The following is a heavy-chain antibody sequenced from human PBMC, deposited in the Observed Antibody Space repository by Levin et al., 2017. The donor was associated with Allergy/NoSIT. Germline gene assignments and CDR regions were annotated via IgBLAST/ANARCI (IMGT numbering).Heavy chain of an antibody. J-gene: IGHJ5*02. D-gene: IGHD3-3*01. CDR3: ARDTKKYYDFWSGYYNWFDP. CDR1: GFTFSSYA. Sequence: GGSLRLSCAASGFTFSSYAMHWVRQAPGKGLEWVAVISYDGSNKYYADSVKGRFTISRDNSKNTLYLQMNSLRAEDTAVYYCARDTKKYYDFWSGYYNWFDPWGQGTLVTVSA. V-gene: IGHV3-30-3*01. CDR2: ISYDGSNK.